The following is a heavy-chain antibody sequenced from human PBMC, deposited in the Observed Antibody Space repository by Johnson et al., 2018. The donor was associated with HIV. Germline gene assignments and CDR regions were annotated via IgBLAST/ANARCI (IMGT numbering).Heavy chain of an antibody. CDR3: AREMAWEDAFDV. CDR1: GFTFSSYW. CDR2: ISSTGSSI. D-gene: IGHD5-24*01. J-gene: IGHJ3*01. V-gene: IGHV3-48*04. Sequence: VQLMESGGGLVQPGGSLRLSCAASGFTFSSYWMHWVRQAPGKGLEWVSYISSTGSSIKYVDSVKGRFTISRDNPKNSLYLQMNSLRAEDTAVYYCAREMAWEDAFDVWGQGTMVTVSS.